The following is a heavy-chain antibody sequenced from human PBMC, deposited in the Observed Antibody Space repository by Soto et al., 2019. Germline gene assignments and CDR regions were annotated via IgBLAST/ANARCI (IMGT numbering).Heavy chain of an antibody. D-gene: IGHD3-16*01. V-gene: IGHV3-21*01. CDR1: GFSFSDYS. Sequence: PGGSLRLSCVTSGFSFSDYSMNWVRQAPGRDLEWISIISPESTNLYYAESVKGRFTISRDDAKNSLYLQMNSLRAEDTAVYYCARDMHRGGSYSSTGPYGMDVWGQGTTVAVS. CDR3: ARDMHRGGSYSSTGPYGMDV. CDR2: ISPESTNL. J-gene: IGHJ6*02.